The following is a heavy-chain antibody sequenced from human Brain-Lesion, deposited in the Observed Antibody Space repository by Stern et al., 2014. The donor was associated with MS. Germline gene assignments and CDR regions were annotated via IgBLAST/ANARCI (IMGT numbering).Heavy chain of an antibody. CDR1: GGSISSGGYY. D-gene: IGHD2-2*01. CDR3: ARGRVVPGFQYYATDV. Sequence: QVQLQESGPGLVKPSQTLSLSCTVSGGSISSGGYYWSWIRQPAGKGLEWIGRIFNRGSTSYNPSLKSRVTISIDPSKTQFSLRLNSMTAADTAVYYCARGRVVPGFQYYATDVWGQGTTVIVSS. J-gene: IGHJ6*02. CDR2: IFNRGST. V-gene: IGHV4-61*02.